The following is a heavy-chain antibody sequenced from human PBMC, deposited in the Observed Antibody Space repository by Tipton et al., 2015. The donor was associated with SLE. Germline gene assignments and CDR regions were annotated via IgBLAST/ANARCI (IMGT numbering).Heavy chain of an antibody. CDR1: GDSISSTTFY. Sequence: TLSLTCTVSGDSISSTTFYWGWVRQPPGKGLEWIGKIYYSGSSYYSGNTYYNPSLKSRATISVDASKDQFSLELESVTAADTAVYFCVRLIGQLRPSGDWGQGTLVTVSS. V-gene: IGHV4-39*07. CDR2: IYYSGSSYYSGNT. J-gene: IGHJ4*02. D-gene: IGHD2-21*01. CDR3: VRLIGQLRPSGD.